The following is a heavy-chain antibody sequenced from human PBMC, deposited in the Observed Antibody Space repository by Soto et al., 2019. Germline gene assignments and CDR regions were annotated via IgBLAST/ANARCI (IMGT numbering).Heavy chain of an antibody. CDR3: ARDQQWLVRFYFDF. D-gene: IGHD6-19*01. J-gene: IGHJ4*02. CDR1: GFTFSSYG. V-gene: IGHV3-33*01. Sequence: GGSLRLSCAASGFTFSSYGMHWVRQAPGKGLEWVAVIWYDGSNKYYADSVKGRFTISRDNSKNTLYLQMNSLRAEDTAVYYCARDQQWLVRFYFDFWGQGTLVTVSS. CDR2: IWYDGSNK.